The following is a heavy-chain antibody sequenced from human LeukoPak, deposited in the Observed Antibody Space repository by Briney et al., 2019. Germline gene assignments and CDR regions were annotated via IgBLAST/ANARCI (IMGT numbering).Heavy chain of an antibody. CDR2: ISGSGGST. CDR1: GFTFSSYG. D-gene: IGHD3-22*01. V-gene: IGHV3-23*01. CDR3: AKDGVHYDSSAYYWVDY. J-gene: IGHJ4*02. Sequence: AGGSLRLSCAASGFTFSSYGMSWVRQAPGKGLEWVSAISGSGGSTYYADSVKGRFTISRDNSKNTLYLQMNSLRAEDTAVYYCAKDGVHYDSSAYYWVDYWGQGTLVTVSS.